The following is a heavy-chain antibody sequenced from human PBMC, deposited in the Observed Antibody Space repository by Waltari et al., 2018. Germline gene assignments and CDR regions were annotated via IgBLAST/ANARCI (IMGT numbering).Heavy chain of an antibody. J-gene: IGHJ4*02. Sequence: IRQPPGKGLEWIGEIKHSGSTNYNPSLKSRVTISVDTSKNQFSLKLSSVTAADTAVYYCARGPRKSPFDYWGQGTLVTVSS. V-gene: IGHV4-34*01. CDR2: IKHSGST. CDR3: ARGPRKSPFDY.